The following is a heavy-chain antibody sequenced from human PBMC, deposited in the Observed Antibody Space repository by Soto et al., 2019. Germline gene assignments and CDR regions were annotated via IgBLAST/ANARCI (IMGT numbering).Heavy chain of an antibody. CDR1: GYSFPSYW. Sequence: GESLKISCKGSGYSFPSYWIGWVRQMPGKVLEWMGIIYPGDSDTRYSPSFQGQVTISADKSISTAYLQWSSLKASDTAMYYCARLRASSGYDAFDIWGQGTMVTVSS. CDR3: ARLRASSGYDAFDI. D-gene: IGHD3-22*01. V-gene: IGHV5-51*01. J-gene: IGHJ3*02. CDR2: IYPGDSDT.